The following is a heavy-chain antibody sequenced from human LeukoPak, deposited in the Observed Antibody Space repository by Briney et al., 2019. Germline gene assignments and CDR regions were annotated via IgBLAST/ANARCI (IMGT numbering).Heavy chain of an antibody. CDR2: ISGSGGST. D-gene: IGHD3-3*01. V-gene: IGHV3-23*01. CDR1: GFTFSSYE. CDR3: AKSPYDFWSGSNWFDP. J-gene: IGHJ5*02. Sequence: GGSLRLSCAASGFTFSSYEMNWVRQAPGKGLEWVSAISGSGGSTYYADSVKGRFTISRDNSKNTLYLQMNSLRAEDTAVYYCAKSPYDFWSGSNWFDPWGQGTLVTVSS.